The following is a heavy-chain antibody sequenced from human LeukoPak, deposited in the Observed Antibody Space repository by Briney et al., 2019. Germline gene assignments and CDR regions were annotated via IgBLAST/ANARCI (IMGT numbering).Heavy chain of an antibody. Sequence: ASVKVSCKASGYTFTGYYLNWVRQAPGQGLEWMGWINPNSGVTDYAQKFQDRVTMTRDTSISTAYMELSRLRSDDTAVYYCARALEEDTPRGLDWFDPWGQGTLVTVSS. V-gene: IGHV1-2*02. CDR1: GYTFTGYY. J-gene: IGHJ5*02. CDR2: INPNSGVT. CDR3: ARALEEDTPRGLDWFDP. D-gene: IGHD2-15*01.